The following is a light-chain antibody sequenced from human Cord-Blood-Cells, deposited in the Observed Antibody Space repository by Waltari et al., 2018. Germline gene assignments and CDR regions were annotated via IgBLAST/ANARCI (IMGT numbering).Light chain of an antibody. CDR3: QQYDNLLFT. V-gene: IGKV1-33*01. J-gene: IGKJ3*01. CDR1: QDISNY. Sequence: DIQMTQSPSSRSASVGDRVTITCQESQDISNYLNWYQQKPGKAPKLLIYDASNLETGVPSRFSGSGSGTDFTFTISSLQPEDIATYYCQQYDNLLFTFGPGTKVDIK. CDR2: DAS.